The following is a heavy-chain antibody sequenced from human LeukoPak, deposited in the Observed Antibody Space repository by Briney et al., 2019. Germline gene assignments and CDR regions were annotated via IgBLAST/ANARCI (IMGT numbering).Heavy chain of an antibody. V-gene: IGHV3-66*01. D-gene: IGHD5-18*01. CDR3: AKSRIPGVTAPDF. CDR2: IYSGGNT. CDR1: GFTFSSYS. Sequence: GGSLRLSCAASGFTFSSYSMNWVRQAPGKGLEWVSVIYSGGNTYYADSVKARFTISRDNSKNTLYLQMNSLTVEDTAVYYCAKSRIPGVTAPDFWGQGTLVTVSS. J-gene: IGHJ4*02.